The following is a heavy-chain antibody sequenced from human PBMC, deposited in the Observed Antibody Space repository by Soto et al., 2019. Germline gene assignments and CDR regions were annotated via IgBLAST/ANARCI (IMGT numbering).Heavy chain of an antibody. CDR3: AREAGYCSTTSCYRRAFDT. Sequence: EVQLVESGGDLVQPGGSLRLSCAASGFTFTGHWMHWVRQVPGKGLVWVAHINTEGDSTNYADSVKGRFTISRDSATNTVYLQMNGLGVDDTSVYFCAREAGYCSTTSCYRRAFDTWGQGTMVTVSS. CDR1: GFTFTGHW. V-gene: IGHV3-74*01. CDR2: INTEGDST. J-gene: IGHJ3*02. D-gene: IGHD2-2*01.